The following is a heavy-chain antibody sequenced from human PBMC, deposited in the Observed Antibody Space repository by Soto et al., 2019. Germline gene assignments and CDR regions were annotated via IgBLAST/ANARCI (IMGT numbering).Heavy chain of an antibody. CDR2: ISAYNGNT. V-gene: IGHV1-18*01. J-gene: IGHJ4*02. Sequence: ASVKVSCKASGYTFTSYGISWVRQAPGQGLEWMGWISAYNGNTNYAQKLQGRVTMTTDTSTSTAYMELRSLRSDDTAVYYCARGYCGSTSCYDFDYWGQGTLVTVSS. CDR1: GYTFTSYG. D-gene: IGHD2-2*01. CDR3: ARGYCGSTSCYDFDY.